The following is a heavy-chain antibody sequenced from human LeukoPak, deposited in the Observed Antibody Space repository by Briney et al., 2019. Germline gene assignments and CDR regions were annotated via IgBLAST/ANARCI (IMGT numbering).Heavy chain of an antibody. CDR3: ARDQTPFY. V-gene: IGHV3-7*01. Sequence: PGGSLRLSCAASGFIFISYWMTWVRQAPGKGLEWVATIKHDGSEDYYLDSVRGRFTISRDNAKSSMWLQMNSLRAEDTAVYYCARDQTPFYWGQGSLVTVSS. D-gene: IGHD2-15*01. CDR1: GFIFISYW. CDR2: IKHDGSED. J-gene: IGHJ4*02.